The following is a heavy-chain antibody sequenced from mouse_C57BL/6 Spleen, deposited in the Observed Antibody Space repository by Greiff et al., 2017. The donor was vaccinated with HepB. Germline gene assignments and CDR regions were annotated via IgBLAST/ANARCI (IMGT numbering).Heavy chain of an antibody. J-gene: IGHJ4*01. CDR2: ISNGGGST. Sequence: EVQGVESGGGLVQPGGSLKLSCAASGFTFSDYYMYWVRQTPEKRLEWVAYISNGGGSTYYPDTVKGRFTISRDNAKNTLYLQMSRLKSEDTAMYYCARGGYYGSSYVGVRMDYWGQGTSVTVSS. CDR3: ARGGYYGSSYVGVRMDY. D-gene: IGHD1-1*01. V-gene: IGHV5-12*01. CDR1: GFTFSDYY.